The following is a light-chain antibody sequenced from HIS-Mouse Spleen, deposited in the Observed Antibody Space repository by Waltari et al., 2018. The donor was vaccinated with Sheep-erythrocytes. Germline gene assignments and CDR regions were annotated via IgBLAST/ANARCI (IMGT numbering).Light chain of an antibody. Sequence: QSALTQPRPVSGSPGQSVPISCPGTSSDVGGYNYLSWYQPHPGKAPKLMIYDVSKRPSGVPDRFSGSKSGNTASLTISGLQAEDEADYYCCSYAGSYNHVFGTGTKVTVL. CDR1: SSDVGGYNY. CDR2: DVS. CDR3: CSYAGSYNHV. V-gene: IGLV2-11*01. J-gene: IGLJ1*01.